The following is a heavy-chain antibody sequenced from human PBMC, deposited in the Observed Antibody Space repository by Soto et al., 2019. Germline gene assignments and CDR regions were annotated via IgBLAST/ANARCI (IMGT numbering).Heavy chain of an antibody. V-gene: IGHV3-30*18. CDR3: AKGPPEGAQPAGFDY. CDR2: ISYDGSNK. J-gene: IGHJ4*02. D-gene: IGHD1-26*01. Sequence: QVQLVESGGGVVQPGRSLRLSCAASGFTFSSYGMHWVRQAPGKGLEWVAVISYDGSNKYYADSVKGRFTISRDNYKNTLYLHMNSLRVEDTAVYYCAKGPPEGAQPAGFDYWGQGTLVTVSS. CDR1: GFTFSSYG.